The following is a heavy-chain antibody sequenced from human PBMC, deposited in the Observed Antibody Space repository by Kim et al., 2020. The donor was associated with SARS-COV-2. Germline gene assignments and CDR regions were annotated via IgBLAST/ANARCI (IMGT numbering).Heavy chain of an antibody. D-gene: IGHD1-26*01. V-gene: IGHV3-64D*06. CDR3: VKGGLVGATTREGHY. Sequence: DAVKGRFTISRDNSKNTLYLQMSSLRAEDTAVYYCVKGGLVGATTREGHYWGQGTLVTVSS. J-gene: IGHJ4*02.